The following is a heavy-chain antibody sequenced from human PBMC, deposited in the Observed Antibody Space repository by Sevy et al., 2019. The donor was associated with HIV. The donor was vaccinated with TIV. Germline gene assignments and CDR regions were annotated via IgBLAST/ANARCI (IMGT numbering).Heavy chain of an antibody. CDR1: GYTFTGYY. CDR2: INPKTGGT. CDR3: ARMGDYFDTSGYYPLKY. D-gene: IGHD3-22*01. Sequence: ASVKVSCKASGYTFTGYYVHWLRQAPGQGLEWTGWINPKTGGTYFAKKFQDRVTMTTGTSITTAYLELSGLRFDDTAVYYCARMGDYFDTSGYYPLKYWGQGTLVTVSS. J-gene: IGHJ4*02. V-gene: IGHV1-2*02.